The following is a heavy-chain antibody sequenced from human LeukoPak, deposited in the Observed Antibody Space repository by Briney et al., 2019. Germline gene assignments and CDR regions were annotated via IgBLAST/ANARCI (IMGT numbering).Heavy chain of an antibody. Sequence: GGSLRLSCAASGFTFSSYSMNWVRQAPGKGLEWVSYISSSSSTIYYADSVKGRFTISRDNAKNSLYLQMNSLRAEDTAVYYCARLGLEVGGPNWFDPWGQGTLVTVSS. CDR2: ISSSSSTI. D-gene: IGHD1-1*01. V-gene: IGHV3-48*01. CDR3: ARLGLEVGGPNWFDP. CDR1: GFTFSSYS. J-gene: IGHJ5*02.